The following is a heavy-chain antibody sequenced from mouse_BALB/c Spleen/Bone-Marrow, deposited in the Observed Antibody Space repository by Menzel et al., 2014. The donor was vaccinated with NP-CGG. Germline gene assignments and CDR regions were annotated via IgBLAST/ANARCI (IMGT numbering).Heavy chain of an antibody. CDR2: INPSTGYT. Sequence: ESGAELAKPGASVKMSCKASGYTFTSYWMHWVKQRPGQGLEWIGYINPSTGYTDYNQKFKDKATLTADKSSSTAYMHLSSLTSEDSAVYYCARRDYWYFDVWGAGTTVTVSS. J-gene: IGHJ1*01. V-gene: IGHV1-7*01. CDR1: GYTFTSYW. CDR3: ARRDYWYFDV.